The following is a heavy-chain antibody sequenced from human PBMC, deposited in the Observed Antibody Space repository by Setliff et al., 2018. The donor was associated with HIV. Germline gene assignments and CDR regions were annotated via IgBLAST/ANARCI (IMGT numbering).Heavy chain of an antibody. CDR2: INPSGGST. D-gene: IGHD2-8*01. CDR3: ARGRLRNYFDY. Sequence: ASVKVSCKASGYTFTSYYIHWVRQAPGQGLEWMGRINPSGGSTSYAQKFQGRVSITRDTSASKAYLELSSLRSEDTAVYYCARGRLRNYFDYWGQGTLVTVS. CDR1: GYTFTSYY. J-gene: IGHJ4*02. V-gene: IGHV1-46*01.